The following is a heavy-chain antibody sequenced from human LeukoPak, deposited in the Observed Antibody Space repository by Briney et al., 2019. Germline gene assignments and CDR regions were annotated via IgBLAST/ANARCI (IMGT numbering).Heavy chain of an antibody. D-gene: IGHD4-17*01. CDR1: GFTFDDYA. Sequence: GRSLRLSCAASGFTFDDYAMHWVRQAPGKGLKGVSGISWNSGSIGYADSVKGRFTISRDNAKNSLYLQMNSLRAEDTALYYCAKGDYGDYPGVNWGQGTLVTVSS. V-gene: IGHV3-9*01. CDR3: AKGDYGDYPGVN. CDR2: ISWNSGSI. J-gene: IGHJ4*02.